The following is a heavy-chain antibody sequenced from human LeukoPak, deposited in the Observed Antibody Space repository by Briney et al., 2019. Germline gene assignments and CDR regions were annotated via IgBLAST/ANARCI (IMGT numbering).Heavy chain of an antibody. D-gene: IGHD2-2*01. CDR3: ARWGAGCSSTSCYGPQDYYYGMDV. J-gene: IGHJ6*02. V-gene: IGHV3-7*01. CDR2: IKQDGSEK. Sequence: PGRSLRLSCAASGFTFSNYDMHWVRQAPGKGLEWVTNIKQDGSEKYYVDSVKGRFTISRDNAKNSLYLQMNSLRAEDTAVYYCARWGAGCSSTSCYGPQDYYYGMDVWGQGTTVTVSS. CDR1: GFTFSNYD.